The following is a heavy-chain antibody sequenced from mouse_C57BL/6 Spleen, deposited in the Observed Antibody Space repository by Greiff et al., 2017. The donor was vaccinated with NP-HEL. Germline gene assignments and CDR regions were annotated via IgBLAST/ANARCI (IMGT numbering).Heavy chain of an antibody. D-gene: IGHD4-1*01. V-gene: IGHV1-55*01. CDR2: IYPGSGST. J-gene: IGHJ3*01. Sequence: QVQLQQPGAELVKPGASVTMSCKASGYTFTSYWLTWVKQRPGQGLEWIGDIYPGSGSTNYNEKFTSKATLTVDTSSSTAYMQLSSLTSEDSAVYYCAGVWDRAWFAYWGQGTLVTVSA. CDR1: GYTFTSYW. CDR3: AGVWDRAWFAY.